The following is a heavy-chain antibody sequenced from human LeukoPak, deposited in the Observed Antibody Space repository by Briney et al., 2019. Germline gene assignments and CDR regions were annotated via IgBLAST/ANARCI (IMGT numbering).Heavy chain of an antibody. CDR2: IKSKTDGGTT. CDR1: GFTFSNAW. D-gene: IGHD2-2*01. J-gene: IGHJ4*02. V-gene: IGHV3-15*01. Sequence: GGSLRLSCAASGFTFSNAWMSWVRQAPGKGLEWVGRIKSKTDGGTTDYAAPVKGGFTISRDDSKNTLYLQMNSLKTEDTAVYYCTTLYCSSTSCQDYWGQGTLVTVSS. CDR3: TTLYCSSTSCQDY.